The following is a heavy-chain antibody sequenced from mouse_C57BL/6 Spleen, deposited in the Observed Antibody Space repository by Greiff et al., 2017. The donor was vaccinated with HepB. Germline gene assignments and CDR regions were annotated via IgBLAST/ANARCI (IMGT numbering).Heavy chain of an antibody. CDR2: INPSTGGT. CDR1: GYSFTGYY. Sequence: EVQLQQSGPELVKPGASVKISCKASGYSFTGYYMNWVKQSPEKSLEWIGEINPSTGGTTYNQKFKAKATLTVDKSSSTAYMQLKSLTSEDSAVYYCARRSGYDYPDYWGQGTTLTVSS. CDR3: ARRSGYDYPDY. V-gene: IGHV1-42*01. D-gene: IGHD2-4*01. J-gene: IGHJ2*01.